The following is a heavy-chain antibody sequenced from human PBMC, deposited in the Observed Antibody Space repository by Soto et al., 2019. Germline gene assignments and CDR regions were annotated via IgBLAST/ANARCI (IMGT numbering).Heavy chain of an antibody. CDR1: GGSISSGGYY. V-gene: IGHV4-31*03. J-gene: IGHJ4*02. CDR3: ARATYYYDSSGYSDRVLDY. Sequence: QVQLQESGPGLVKPSQTLSLTCTVSGGSISSGGYYWSWIRQHPGKGLEWIGYIYYSGNTYYNPYLKSRVTISEDTSKNQFSRKLSSVTAADTAVYYCARATYYYDSSGYSDRVLDYWGQGTLVTVSS. CDR2: IYYSGNT. D-gene: IGHD3-22*01.